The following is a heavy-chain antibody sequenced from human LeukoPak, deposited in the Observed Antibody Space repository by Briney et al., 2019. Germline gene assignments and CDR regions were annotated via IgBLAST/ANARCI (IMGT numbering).Heavy chain of an antibody. CDR1: GFTFSSYS. Sequence: PGGSLRLSFAASGFTFSSYSMNWVRQAPGKGLEWVSSISSSSSYIYYADSVKGRFTISRDNSKNTLYLQMNSLRAEDTAVYYCAHSSYYDMAGMDVWGQGTTVTVSS. J-gene: IGHJ6*02. D-gene: IGHD3-22*01. CDR3: AHSSYYDMAGMDV. CDR2: ISSSSSYI. V-gene: IGHV3-21*04.